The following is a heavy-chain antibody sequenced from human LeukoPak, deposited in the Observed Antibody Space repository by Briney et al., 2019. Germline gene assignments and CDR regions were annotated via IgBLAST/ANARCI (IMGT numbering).Heavy chain of an antibody. CDR2: IFYSGST. D-gene: IGHD3-22*01. Sequence: SETLSLTRTVSGGSISSYYWSWIRQPPGKGLEWIGYIFYSGSTNYNPSLKSRVTISVDTSKNQFSLKLSSVTAADTAVYYCARTLHRITMSGWFDPWGQGTLVTVSS. CDR3: ARTLHRITMSGWFDP. J-gene: IGHJ5*02. V-gene: IGHV4-59*01. CDR1: GGSISSYY.